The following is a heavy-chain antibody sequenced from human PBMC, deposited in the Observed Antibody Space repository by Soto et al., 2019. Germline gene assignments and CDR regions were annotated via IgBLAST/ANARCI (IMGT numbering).Heavy chain of an antibody. Sequence: EVQLLESGGGLVQPGGSLRLSCAASGFTFGSYAMSWVRQAPGKGLEWVSAISGSGGSTYYADSVKGRFTISRDNSKNTLYLQMNSLRAEDTAVYYCAKDRFGIVGATISDYWGQGTLVTVSS. V-gene: IGHV3-23*01. CDR2: ISGSGGST. CDR1: GFTFGSYA. J-gene: IGHJ4*02. CDR3: AKDRFGIVGATISDY. D-gene: IGHD1-26*01.